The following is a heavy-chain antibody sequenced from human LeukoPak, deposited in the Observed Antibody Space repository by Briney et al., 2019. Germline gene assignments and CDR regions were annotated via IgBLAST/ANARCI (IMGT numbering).Heavy chain of an antibody. CDR3: ARCISDAFDI. J-gene: IGHJ3*02. CDR1: GFTFTSHW. Sequence: GGSLRLSCAASGFTFTSHWMTWVRQAPGKGLEWVSSISSSSSYIYYAGSVKGRFTISRDNAKNSLYLQMNSLRAEDTAVYYCARCISDAFDIWGQGTMVTVSS. CDR2: ISSSSSYI. V-gene: IGHV3-21*01. D-gene: IGHD1-14*01.